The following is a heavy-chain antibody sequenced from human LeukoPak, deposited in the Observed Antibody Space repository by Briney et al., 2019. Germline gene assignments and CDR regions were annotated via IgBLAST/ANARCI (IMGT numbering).Heavy chain of an antibody. CDR1: GDSLSNNNVA. Sequence: SQTLSLTCAISGDSLSNNNVAWNWIRQSPSRGLEWLGRTYYRSKWNTDYAVSVKSRITINSDTSKNQFSLQLNSVTPEDTAVYYCARGCYSSFDYRDQGTLVTVSS. CDR2: TYYRSKWNT. V-gene: IGHV6-1*01. CDR3: ARGCYSSFDY. J-gene: IGHJ4*02. D-gene: IGHD5-18*01.